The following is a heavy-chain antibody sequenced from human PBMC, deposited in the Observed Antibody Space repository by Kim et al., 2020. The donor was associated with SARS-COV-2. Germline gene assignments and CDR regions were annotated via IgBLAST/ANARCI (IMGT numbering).Heavy chain of an antibody. D-gene: IGHD3-10*01. J-gene: IGHJ5*02. CDR1: STSISSSDYY. V-gene: IGHV4-39*07. Sequence: SETLSLTCTVSSTSISSSDYYWGWIRQPPGKGLEWIGSINYSGNTYYNSSLKSRVTMSVDTSKNRFSLNLISVTAADTAFYYCARDSYGSGRYGRFDPWGQGTLVTVSS. CDR3: ARDSYGSGRYGRFDP. CDR2: INYSGNT.